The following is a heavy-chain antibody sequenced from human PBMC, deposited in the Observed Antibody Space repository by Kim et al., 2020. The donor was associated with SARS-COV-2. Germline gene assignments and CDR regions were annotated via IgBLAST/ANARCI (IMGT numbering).Heavy chain of an antibody. V-gene: IGHV3-21*01. J-gene: IGHJ3*02. Sequence: GGSLRLSCAASGFTFSSYSMNWVRQAPGKGLEWVSSISSSSSYIYYADSVKGRFTISRDNAKNSLYLQMNSLRAEDTAVYYCARKMTTVTGGDAFDIWGQGTMVTVSS. CDR1: GFTFSSYS. CDR2: ISSSSSYI. D-gene: IGHD4-17*01. CDR3: ARKMTTVTGGDAFDI.